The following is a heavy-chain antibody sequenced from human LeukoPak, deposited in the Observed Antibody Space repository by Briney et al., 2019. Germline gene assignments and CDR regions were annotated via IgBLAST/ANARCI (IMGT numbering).Heavy chain of an antibody. CDR2: IYSSGST. CDR1: GGSISSHY. V-gene: IGHV4-4*07. CDR3: ATDFWSGTNIIDY. J-gene: IGHJ4*02. D-gene: IGHD3-3*01. Sequence: ASETLSLTCTVSGGSISSHYWSWIRQPAGKGLEWIGRIYSSGSTNYNPSLKSRVTMSVDTSKNQFSLKLSSVTAADTAVYYCATDFWSGTNIIDYWGQGTLVTVSS.